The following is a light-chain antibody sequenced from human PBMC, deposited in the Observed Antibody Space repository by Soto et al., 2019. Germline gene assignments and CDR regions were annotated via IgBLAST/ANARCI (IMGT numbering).Light chain of an antibody. Sequence: QSVLTQPPSVSGAPGQRVTISCTGSSSNIGAGYDVHWYQQLPGTAPKLIIYGTTNRPSGVPDRFSGSKSGTSASLAITGLQAEDEADYYCQSYDGTLSGSYVFGIGTKVIVL. CDR1: SSNIGAGYD. CDR2: GTT. V-gene: IGLV1-40*01. CDR3: QSYDGTLSGSYV. J-gene: IGLJ1*01.